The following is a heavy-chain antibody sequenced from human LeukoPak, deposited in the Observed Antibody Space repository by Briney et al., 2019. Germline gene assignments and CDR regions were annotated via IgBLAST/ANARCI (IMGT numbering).Heavy chain of an antibody. CDR2: IYYSGST. Sequence: SETLSLTCTVSGGSISRSSYYWGWVRQPPGKGLEWIGSIYYSGSTYYNPSLKSRVTISVDTSKNQFSLKLSSVTAADTAVYYCATYYGELDYWGQGTLVTVSS. V-gene: IGHV4-39*01. J-gene: IGHJ4*02. CDR3: ATYYGELDY. D-gene: IGHD4-17*01. CDR1: GGSISRSSYY.